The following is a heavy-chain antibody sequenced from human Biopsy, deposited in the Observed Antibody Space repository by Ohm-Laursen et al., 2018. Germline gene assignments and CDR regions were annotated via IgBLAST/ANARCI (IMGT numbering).Heavy chain of an antibody. J-gene: IGHJ6*02. D-gene: IGHD6-13*01. CDR2: VDWDDYK. CDR1: GFSLSARGMC. Sequence: PTQTLTLTCSFSGFSLSARGMCVSWILQAPGKALEWLARVDWDDYKDYSASLQTKLSISKDTSNDQVVLTVNNVDPADTATYYCARTPILIVSAGLVYRHRRHLQGMDVWGQGIAVTVS. V-gene: IGHV2-70*11. CDR3: ARTPILIVSAGLVYRHRRHLQGMDV.